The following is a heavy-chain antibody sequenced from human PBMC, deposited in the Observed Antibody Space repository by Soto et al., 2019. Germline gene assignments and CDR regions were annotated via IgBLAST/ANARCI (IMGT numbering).Heavy chain of an antibody. V-gene: IGHV1-24*01. J-gene: IGHJ6*02. CDR2: FDPEDGET. CDR1: GYTLTELS. CDR3: ATGVVKEVVVPAADYGMDV. D-gene: IGHD2-2*01. Sequence: QVQLVQSGAEVKKPGASVKVSCKFSGYTLTELSMHWVRQAPGKGLEWMGGFDPEDGETIYAQKFQGRVTMTEDTSTDTAYMEVSSLRSEDTAVYYCATGVVKEVVVPAADYGMDVWGQGTTVTVSS.